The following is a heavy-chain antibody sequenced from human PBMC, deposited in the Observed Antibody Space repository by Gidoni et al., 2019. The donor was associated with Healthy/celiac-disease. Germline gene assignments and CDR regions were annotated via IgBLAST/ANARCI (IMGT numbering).Heavy chain of an antibody. J-gene: IGHJ3*02. CDR2: IYYSGCT. V-gene: IGHV4-39*01. Sequence: QLQLQESGPGLVKPSETLSLTCTVSGGSISSSSYYWGWIRQPPGKGLEWIGSIYYSGCTYYNPSLKSRVTISVDTSKNQFSLKLSSVTAADTAVYYCARHAITVNAFDIWGQGTMVTVSS. CDR1: GGSISSSSYY. CDR3: ARHAITVNAFDI. D-gene: IGHD3-10*01.